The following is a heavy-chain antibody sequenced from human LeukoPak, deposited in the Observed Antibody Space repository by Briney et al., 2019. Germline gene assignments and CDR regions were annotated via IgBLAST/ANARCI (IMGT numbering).Heavy chain of an antibody. Sequence: GGSLRLSCVASGFNFDEYAMNWVRQAPGKGLEWVSSISSSSSYIYYADSVKGRFTISRDNAKNSLYLQMNSPRAEDTAVYYCAKSRRQAGDDAFDIWGQGTMVTVSS. V-gene: IGHV3-21*01. CDR3: AKSRRQAGDDAFDI. CDR1: GFNFDEYA. J-gene: IGHJ3*02. D-gene: IGHD2-21*01. CDR2: ISSSSSYI.